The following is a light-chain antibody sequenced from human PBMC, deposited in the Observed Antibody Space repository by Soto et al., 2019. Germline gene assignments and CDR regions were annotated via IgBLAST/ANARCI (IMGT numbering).Light chain of an antibody. Sequence: DIQLTQSPSFLSASIGDRVTITCRASQGISSHLAWYQQKPGTAPKLLIYAASTLQSGVPSRFSGSGSGTEFTLTISSLQPEDFATYYCQQLNNYPLTFGGGTKVEI. V-gene: IGKV1-9*01. CDR3: QQLNNYPLT. J-gene: IGKJ4*01. CDR1: QGISSH. CDR2: AAS.